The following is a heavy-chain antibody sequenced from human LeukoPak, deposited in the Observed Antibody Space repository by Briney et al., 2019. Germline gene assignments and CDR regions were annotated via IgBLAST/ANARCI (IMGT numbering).Heavy chain of an antibody. V-gene: IGHV4-4*07. D-gene: IGHD3-3*01. Sequence: SETLSLTCTVSGGSISSYYWSWIRQPAGKGLEWIGRIYDSGSTNYNSSLKSRVTISVDTSKNQFSLKLSSVTAADTAVYYCAREFSWSGFFDYWGQGTLVTVSS. CDR1: GGSISSYY. CDR3: AREFSWSGFFDY. J-gene: IGHJ4*02. CDR2: IYDSGST.